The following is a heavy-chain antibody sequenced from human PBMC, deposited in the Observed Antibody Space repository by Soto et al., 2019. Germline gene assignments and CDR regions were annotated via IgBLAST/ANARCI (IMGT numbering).Heavy chain of an antibody. J-gene: IGHJ5*02. CDR1: GYAFNRYG. V-gene: IGHV1-18*04. CDR3: ARSYCSTSTCYSYWFDP. CDR2: ISAYNGNT. D-gene: IGHD2-2*02. Sequence: ASVKVSCKASGYAFNRYGLTWVRQAPGQGLEWMGWISAYNGNTNYAQNLQGRVTMTTDTSTSTAYMELRSLNPDDTAVYYCARSYCSTSTCYSYWFDPWGQGTLVTVSS.